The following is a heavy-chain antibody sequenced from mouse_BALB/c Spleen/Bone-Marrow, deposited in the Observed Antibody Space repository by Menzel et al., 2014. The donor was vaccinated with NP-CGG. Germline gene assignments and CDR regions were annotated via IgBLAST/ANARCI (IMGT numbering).Heavy chain of an antibody. CDR1: GYTFTSYL. CDR3: ARWGGTPYFDY. J-gene: IGHJ2*01. V-gene: IGHV1-14*01. Sequence: EVKLQESGPEPVKPGASVKMSCKASGYTFTSYLIHWVKQKPGQGLEWIGYITPYNDDTKYNEKFKGKPTLTSDKSSSTAYMELSSLTSEDSAVYYCARWGGTPYFDYWGQGTTLTISS. D-gene: IGHD4-1*01. CDR2: ITPYNDDT.